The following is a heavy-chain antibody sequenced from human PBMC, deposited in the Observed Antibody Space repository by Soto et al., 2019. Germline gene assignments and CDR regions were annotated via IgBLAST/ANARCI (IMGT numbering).Heavy chain of an antibody. D-gene: IGHD5-18*01. J-gene: IGHJ4*02. Sequence: GGSLRLSCAASGFTFNSYAMSWVRQAPGKGLEWVSAISGSGGSTYYADSVKGRFTISRDNSKNTLYLQMNSLRAEDTAVYYCAKTLGYPYYFDYWGQGTLVTVSS. V-gene: IGHV3-23*01. CDR3: AKTLGYPYYFDY. CDR2: ISGSGGST. CDR1: GFTFNSYA.